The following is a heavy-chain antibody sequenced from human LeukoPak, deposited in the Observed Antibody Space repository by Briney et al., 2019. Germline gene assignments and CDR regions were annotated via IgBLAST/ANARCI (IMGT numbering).Heavy chain of an antibody. Sequence: GGSLRLSCAASGFTFSRYSMNWVRQAPGKGLEWVSSISSSSSYMFYADSVKGRFTISRDNAKNSLYLQMNSLRAEDTAVYYCARDSSVTIFGVVDAFDIWGQGTMVTVSS. D-gene: IGHD3-3*01. CDR2: ISSSSSYM. J-gene: IGHJ3*02. CDR3: ARDSSVTIFGVVDAFDI. V-gene: IGHV3-21*01. CDR1: GFTFSRYS.